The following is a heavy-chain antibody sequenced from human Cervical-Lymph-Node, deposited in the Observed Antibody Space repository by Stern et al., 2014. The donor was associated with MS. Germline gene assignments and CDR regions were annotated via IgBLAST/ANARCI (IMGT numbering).Heavy chain of an antibody. J-gene: IGHJ4*02. CDR1: GGIFSTSV. Sequence: QVQLVHSGAEMRKPGSSVRVSCKASGGIFSTSVISWLRQAPGQGLEWMGGISPMLGRANYAQRFQGSVTITADESTSTVYMGLTSLRSEDTAVYYCARERDNSYAFDSWGQGTLVTVSS. CDR2: ISPMLGRA. V-gene: IGHV1-69*01. CDR3: ARERDNSYAFDS. D-gene: IGHD3-16*01.